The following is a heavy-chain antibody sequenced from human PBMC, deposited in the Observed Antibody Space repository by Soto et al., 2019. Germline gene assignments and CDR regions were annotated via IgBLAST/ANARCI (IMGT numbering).Heavy chain of an antibody. J-gene: IGHJ5*01. CDR1: GGSINSNYF. CDR3: VRLIGNSWLDS. Sequence: PSETLSLTCAVSGGSINSNYFWGWIRQPPGRGLEWIGSIYYGGNTYYNPSLKSRVTINPDTSNNQFSLHLSSVTPDDTAVYYCVRLIGNSWLDSWGQGTPVTV. CDR2: IYYGGNT. V-gene: IGHV4-39*01.